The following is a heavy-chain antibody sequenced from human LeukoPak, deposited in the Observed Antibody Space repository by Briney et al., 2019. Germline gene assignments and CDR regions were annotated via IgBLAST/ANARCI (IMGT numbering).Heavy chain of an antibody. D-gene: IGHD3-16*02. CDR1: GYTFTGYY. CDR2: INPSGGST. V-gene: IGHV1-46*01. Sequence: ASVKVSCKASGYTFTGYYMHWVRQAPGQGLEWMGIINPSGGSTSYAQKFQGRVTMTRDMSTSTVYMELSSLRSEDTAVYYCASGYRYTTGYYYYMDVWGKGTTVTVSS. J-gene: IGHJ6*03. CDR3: ASGYRYTTGYYYYMDV.